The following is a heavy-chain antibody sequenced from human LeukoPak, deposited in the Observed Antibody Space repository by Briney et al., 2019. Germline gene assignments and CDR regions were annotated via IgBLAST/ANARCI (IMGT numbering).Heavy chain of an antibody. D-gene: IGHD3-10*02. CDR1: GFTLSSYW. CDR3: AELSITMIGGI. Sequence: GGSLRLSCAASGFTLSSYWMHWVRQAPGKGLEWVSYISSSGSTIYYADSVKGRFTISRDNAKNSLYLQMNSLRAEDTAVYYCAELSITMIGGIWGKGTTVTISS. V-gene: IGHV3-48*03. CDR2: ISSSGSTI. J-gene: IGHJ6*04.